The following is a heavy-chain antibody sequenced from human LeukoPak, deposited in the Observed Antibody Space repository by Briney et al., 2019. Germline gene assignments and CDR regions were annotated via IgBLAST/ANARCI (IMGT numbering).Heavy chain of an antibody. Sequence: GGSLRLSCAASGFTFSTYAMHWVRQAPGKGLEPVTLISYDGSNKYYADSVKGRFTVSRDNSKNTLYLQMNSLRAEDTAVYYCARDGISRGSGTYYNAWGEGTLVTVSS. J-gene: IGHJ5*02. V-gene: IGHV3-30*01. CDR1: GFTFSTYA. CDR2: ISYDGSNK. CDR3: ARDGISRGSGTYYNA. D-gene: IGHD3-10*01.